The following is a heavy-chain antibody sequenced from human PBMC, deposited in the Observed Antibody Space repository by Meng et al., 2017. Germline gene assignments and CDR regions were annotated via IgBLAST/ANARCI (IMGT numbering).Heavy chain of an antibody. CDR2: INPNSGGT. CDR1: GYTFTGYH. D-gene: IGHD6-19*01. CDR3: AREWGSGWYVMDY. J-gene: IGHJ4*02. Sequence: GRLVQPWAEVKSPGASVQASCKPPGYTFTGYHMHWVRQAPGQGLEWMGRINPNSGGTNYAQKFQGRVTMTRDTSISTAYMELSRLRSDDTAVYYCAREWGSGWYVMDYWGQGTLVTVSS. V-gene: IGHV1-2*06.